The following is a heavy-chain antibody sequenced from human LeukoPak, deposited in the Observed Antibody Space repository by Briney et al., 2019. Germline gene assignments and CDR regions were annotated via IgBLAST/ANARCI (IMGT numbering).Heavy chain of an antibody. CDR2: MYCSGST. V-gene: IGHV4-59*01. J-gene: IGHJ5*02. Sequence: SETLSLTCTVSGDSISSYYWSWIRQPPGKGLEWIGNMYCSGSTNYNPSLKSRVTISVDTSKNQFSLKLSSVTAADTAVYYCARDRGYCSGGSCYFRFDPWGQGTLVIVSS. CDR3: ARDRGYCSGGSCYFRFDP. CDR1: GDSISSYY. D-gene: IGHD2-15*01.